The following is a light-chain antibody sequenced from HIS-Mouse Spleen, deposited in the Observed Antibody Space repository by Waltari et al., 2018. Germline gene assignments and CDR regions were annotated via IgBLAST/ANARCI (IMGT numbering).Light chain of an antibody. CDR3: QQLNSYPLYT. Sequence: DIQLTQSPSFLSASVGDRVTITCRASQGISSYLAWYQQKPGKAPKLLIYAASTLKSGVPSRFNGSGSGTEFTLTISSLQPEDFATYYCQQLNSYPLYTFGQGTKLEIK. J-gene: IGKJ2*01. CDR1: QGISSY. CDR2: AAS. V-gene: IGKV1-9*01.